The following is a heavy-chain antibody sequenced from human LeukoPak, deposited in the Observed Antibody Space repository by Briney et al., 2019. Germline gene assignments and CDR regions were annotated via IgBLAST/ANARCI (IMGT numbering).Heavy chain of an antibody. Sequence: PSDTLSLTCTLSGGSISTYDWSWLRQPPGKGLEWIGYIYYSGSTNYNPSLKSRVTISVDTSKNQFSLKLSSVTAADTAVYYCARGGGYRAFDIWGQGTMVTVSS. V-gene: IGHV4-59*12. CDR1: GGSISTYD. J-gene: IGHJ3*02. D-gene: IGHD6-25*01. CDR3: ARGGGYRAFDI. CDR2: IYYSGST.